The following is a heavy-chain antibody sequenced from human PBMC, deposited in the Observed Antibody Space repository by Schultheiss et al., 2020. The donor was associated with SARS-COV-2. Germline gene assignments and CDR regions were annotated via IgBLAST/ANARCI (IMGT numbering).Heavy chain of an antibody. D-gene: IGHD5-18*01. V-gene: IGHV4-39*07. CDR3: ARGSYGYGGWFDP. CDR1: GGSISSSSYY. Sequence: SETLSLTCTVSGGSISSSSYYWGWIRKPPGKGLEWIGSIYYSGSTYYNPSLKSRVTISVDTSKNQFSLKLSSVTAADTAVYYCARGSYGYGGWFDPWGQGTLVTVSS. J-gene: IGHJ5*02. CDR2: IYYSGST.